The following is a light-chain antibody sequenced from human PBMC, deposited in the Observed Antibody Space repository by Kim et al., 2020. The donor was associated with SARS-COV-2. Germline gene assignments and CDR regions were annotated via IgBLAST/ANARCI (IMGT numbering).Light chain of an antibody. CDR2: QDD. Sequence: SYELTQPPSVSVSPGQTASITCSGDKLGDKYACWYQQKPGQSPLLVIYQDDKRPSGIPERFSGSRSGNTATLTISGTQTVDEADYYCQAWDSSMVFGGGT. CDR1: KLGDKY. CDR3: QAWDSSMV. J-gene: IGLJ2*01. V-gene: IGLV3-1*01.